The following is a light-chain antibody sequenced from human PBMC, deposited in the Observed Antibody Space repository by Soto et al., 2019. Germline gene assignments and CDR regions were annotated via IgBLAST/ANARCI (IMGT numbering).Light chain of an antibody. J-gene: IGLJ3*02. CDR1: ISNIGSNF. CDR3: AAWDDSLRGWV. V-gene: IGLV1-47*01. Sequence: QSVLTQPPSASGTPGQRVTISCSGSISNIGSNFIYWYQQLPGTAPKLLIYRNNERPSGVPDRFSGSKSGTSASLAISGLRSEDEANYYCAAWDDSLRGWVFGGGTKVTVL. CDR2: RNN.